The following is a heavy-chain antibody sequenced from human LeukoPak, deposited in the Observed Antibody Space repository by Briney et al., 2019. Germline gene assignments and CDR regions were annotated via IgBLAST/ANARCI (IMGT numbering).Heavy chain of an antibody. Sequence: GGSLILSCAASGFTFSSYGMSWVRQAPGKGLEWVSTISGSGYNTYYADSVKGRFSISRDNSANTLYLHMNSLRAEDTALYYCAKHSGSYFIYYVDSWGQGTLVTVSS. CDR1: GFTFSSYG. J-gene: IGHJ4*02. CDR3: AKHSGSYFIYYVDS. CDR2: ISGSGYNT. D-gene: IGHD1-26*01. V-gene: IGHV3-23*01.